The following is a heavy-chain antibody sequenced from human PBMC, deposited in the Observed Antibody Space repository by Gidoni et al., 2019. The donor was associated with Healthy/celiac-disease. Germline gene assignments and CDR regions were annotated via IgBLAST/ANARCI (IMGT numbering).Heavy chain of an antibody. D-gene: IGHD5-12*01. Sequence: EVQLLESGGGLVQPGGSLRLSCAASGFTFSSYAMRWVRQAPGKGLEWVSAISGSGGSTYYADSVKGRFTISRDNSKNTLYLQMNSLRAEDTAVYYCAKDRLLDPRWLHRNDAFDIWGQGTMVTVSS. CDR2: ISGSGGST. J-gene: IGHJ3*02. CDR3: AKDRLLDPRWLHRNDAFDI. CDR1: GFTFSSYA. V-gene: IGHV3-23*01.